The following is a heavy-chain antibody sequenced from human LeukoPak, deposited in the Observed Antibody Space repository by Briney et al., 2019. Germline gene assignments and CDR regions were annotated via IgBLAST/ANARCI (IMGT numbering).Heavy chain of an antibody. CDR2: IYYSGST. V-gene: IGHV4-30-4*01. CDR3: ARVSYDSSGYLIGYFDY. J-gene: IGHJ4*02. Sequence: SETLSLTCTVSGGSISSGDYYWSRIRQPPGKGLEWIGYIYYSGSTYYNPSLKSRVTISVDTSKNQFSLKLSSVTAADTAVYYCARVSYDSSGYLIGYFDYWGQGTLVTVSS. CDR1: GGSISSGDYY. D-gene: IGHD3-22*01.